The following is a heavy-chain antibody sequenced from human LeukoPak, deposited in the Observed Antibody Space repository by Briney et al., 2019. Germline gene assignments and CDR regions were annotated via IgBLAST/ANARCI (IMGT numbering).Heavy chain of an antibody. Sequence: GGSLRLSCAASGFTFSSYGMHWVRQAPGKGLEWVANIKQDGSEKYYVDSVKGRFTISRDNAKNSLYLQMNSLRAEDTAVYYCARNYGSGGIDIWGQGTMVTVSS. V-gene: IGHV3-7*01. CDR2: IKQDGSEK. D-gene: IGHD3-10*01. CDR1: GFTFSSYG. J-gene: IGHJ3*02. CDR3: ARNYGSGGIDI.